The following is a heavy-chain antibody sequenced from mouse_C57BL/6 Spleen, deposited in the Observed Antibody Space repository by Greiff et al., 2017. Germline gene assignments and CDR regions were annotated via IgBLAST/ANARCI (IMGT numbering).Heavy chain of an antibody. Sequence: VQLQQSGPELVKPGASVKISCKASGYTFTDYYMNWVKQSHGKSLEWIGDINPNNGGTSYNQKFKGKATLTVDKSSSTAYMELRSLTSEDSAVYYCAKSGYDGYYRGAMDYWGQGTSVTVSS. CDR3: AKSGYDGYYRGAMDY. J-gene: IGHJ4*01. V-gene: IGHV1-26*01. CDR1: GYTFTDYY. D-gene: IGHD2-3*01. CDR2: INPNNGGT.